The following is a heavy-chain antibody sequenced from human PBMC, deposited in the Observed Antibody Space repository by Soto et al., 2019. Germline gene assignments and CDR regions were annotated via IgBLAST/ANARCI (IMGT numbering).Heavy chain of an antibody. CDR3: ARDLNYGLFDY. Sequence: EVQLVESGGGLVQPGGSLRLSCAASGFTFSSYSMNWGRQAPGKGLEWVSYIGSSSSTIYYADSVKGRFTISRDNAKNSLDLQMNTLNSEDPAVYYCARDLNYGLFDYWGQGTLVTVSS. CDR2: IGSSSSTI. D-gene: IGHD4-17*01. CDR1: GFTFSSYS. V-gene: IGHV3-48*01. J-gene: IGHJ4*02.